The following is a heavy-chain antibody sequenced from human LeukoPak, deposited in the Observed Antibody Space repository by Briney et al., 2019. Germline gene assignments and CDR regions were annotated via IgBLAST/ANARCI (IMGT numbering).Heavy chain of an antibody. CDR2: MNPNRGNT. Sequence: ASVKVSCKASGYTFPSYVINWVQQATGQGREGMGWMNPNRGNTGYAQKFQGRVTMTSKTSLRAPSMALSSLRSGDAAGCDCPRPYSSSWPGNWFDPWGQGTLVTVSS. J-gene: IGHJ5*02. CDR1: GYTFPSYV. V-gene: IGHV1-8*01. CDR3: PRPYSSSWPGNWFDP. D-gene: IGHD6-13*01.